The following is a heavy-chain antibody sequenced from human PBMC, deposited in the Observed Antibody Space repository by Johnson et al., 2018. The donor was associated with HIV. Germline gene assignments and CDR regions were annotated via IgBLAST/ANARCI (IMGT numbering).Heavy chain of an antibody. D-gene: IGHD4-17*01. CDR3: ARDGDNGAFDI. CDR2: ISFDGSKK. J-gene: IGHJ3*02. CDR1: YP. Sequence: YPMHWVRQAPGKGLEWVAVISFDGSKKYYADSVKGRFTISRDNSKNTLYLQMNSLRAEDTAVYYCARDGDNGAFDIWGQGTMVSVSS. V-gene: IGHV3-30*04.